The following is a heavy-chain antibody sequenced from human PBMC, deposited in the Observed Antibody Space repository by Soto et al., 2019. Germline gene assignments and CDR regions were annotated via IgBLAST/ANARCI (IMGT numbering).Heavy chain of an antibody. J-gene: IGHJ4*02. D-gene: IGHD2-21*02. CDR1: GFTFSNYA. Sequence: EVQLLESGGGLVQPGGSLRLSCAASGFTFSNYAMNWVRQAPGKGLEWVAAVSGSGSGTYRADSVKGRFTVSRDNSKNTQFLQMNSLRVEDTAIYYCARAGRGGPGDLWDSWGQGTLFTVSS. CDR3: ARAGRGGPGDLWDS. V-gene: IGHV3-23*01. CDR2: VSGSGSGT.